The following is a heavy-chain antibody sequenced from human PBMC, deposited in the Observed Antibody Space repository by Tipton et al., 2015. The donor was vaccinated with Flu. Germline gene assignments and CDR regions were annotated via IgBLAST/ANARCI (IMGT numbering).Heavy chain of an antibody. CDR3: ARDRPQPGGAFDI. J-gene: IGHJ3*02. CDR2: INHSGST. D-gene: IGHD2-2*01. V-gene: IGHV4-34*01. CDR1: GGSFSGYY. Sequence: TLSLTCAVYGGSFSGYYWSWIRQPSGKGLEWIGEINHSGSTNYNPSLKSRVTISVDTSKNQFSLKLSSVTAADTAVYYCARDRPQPGGAFDIWGQGTMVTVSS.